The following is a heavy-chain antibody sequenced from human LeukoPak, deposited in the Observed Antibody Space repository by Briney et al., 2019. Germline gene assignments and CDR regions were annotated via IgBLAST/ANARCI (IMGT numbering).Heavy chain of an antibody. Sequence: GGSLRLSCAASGFTFSSYAMSWVRQAPGKGLEWVSAISGSGGSTYYADSVKGRFTISRDNSKNTLHLQMNSLRAEDTAVYYCAKDKDDFWSGYPNWFDPWGQGTLVTVSS. V-gene: IGHV3-23*01. D-gene: IGHD3-3*01. CDR3: AKDKDDFWSGYPNWFDP. CDR1: GFTFSSYA. J-gene: IGHJ5*02. CDR2: ISGSGGST.